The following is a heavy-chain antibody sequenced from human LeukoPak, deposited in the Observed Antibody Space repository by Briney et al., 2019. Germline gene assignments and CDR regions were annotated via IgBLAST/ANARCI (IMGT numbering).Heavy chain of an antibody. J-gene: IGHJ6*03. CDR3: ARAQYQLPIYYYYYHMDV. Sequence: GGSLRLSCAASGFTVSSNYMSWVRQAPGKGLEWVSVIYSGGSTYYADSVKGRFTISRDNSKNTLYLQMNSLKAEDTAVYYCARAQYQLPIYYYYYHMDVWGKGTTVTVSS. CDR2: IYSGGST. CDR1: GFTVSSNY. D-gene: IGHD2-2*01. V-gene: IGHV3-53*01.